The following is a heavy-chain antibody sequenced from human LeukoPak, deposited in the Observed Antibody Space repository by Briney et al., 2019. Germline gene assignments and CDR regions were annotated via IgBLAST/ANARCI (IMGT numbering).Heavy chain of an antibody. CDR1: GFTFSSYW. V-gene: IGHV3-23*01. CDR3: AKGSEGSCNGARCYSLDY. CDR2: ISGRDAGT. Sequence: EGSLRLSCAASGFTFSSYWMSWVRQAPGKGLEWVSAISGRDAGTYYADSVKGRFTISRDNSKNTLSLQMSGLRAEDTAVYYCAKGSEGSCNGARCYSLDYWGQGTLVTVSS. J-gene: IGHJ4*02. D-gene: IGHD2-2*02.